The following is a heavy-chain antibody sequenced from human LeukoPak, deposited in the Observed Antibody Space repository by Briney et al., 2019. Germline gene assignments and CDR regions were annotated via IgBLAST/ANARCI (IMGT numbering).Heavy chain of an antibody. V-gene: IGHV3-15*01. D-gene: IGHD3-16*01. CDR1: GLTFSKAW. CDR3: TTETF. J-gene: IGHJ4*02. CDR2: IKSKTAGGTI. Sequence: GGFLRLSCAASGLTFSKAWMTWVRQAPGKGLEWVGRIKSKTAGGTIEYAAPVRGRFTISRDDSKNTFYVQMNSLKTEDTAVYYCTTETFWGQGTLVTVSS.